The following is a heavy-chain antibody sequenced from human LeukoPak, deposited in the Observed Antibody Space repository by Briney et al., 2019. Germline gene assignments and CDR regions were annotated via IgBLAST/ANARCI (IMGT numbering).Heavy chain of an antibody. J-gene: IGHJ6*02. CDR1: GFKVDEYA. V-gene: IGHV3-9*01. CDR2: ITWNSGSV. Sequence: GGSLRLSCAASGFKVDEYAMHWVRQVPGQGLEWVSGITWNSGSVGYADSVRGRFTISRDNAKNSLYLQMNSLRPEDTALYYCAKDGAIFGVPITRGGMDVWGQGTTVTVSS. D-gene: IGHD3-3*01. CDR3: AKDGAIFGVPITRGGMDV.